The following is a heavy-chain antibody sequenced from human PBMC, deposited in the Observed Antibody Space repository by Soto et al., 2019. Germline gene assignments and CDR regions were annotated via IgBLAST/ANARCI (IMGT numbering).Heavy chain of an antibody. CDR1: GFTFSSYS. CDR3: ARYNRDVSDYTWSDP. D-gene: IGHD3-10*01. J-gene: IGHJ5*02. Sequence: GGSLRLSCAASGFTFSSYSMNWVRQAPGKGLEWVSSISSSSYIYYADSVKGRFTISRDNATNSLYLQMNSLRAEDTAVYYCARYNRDVSDYTWSDPWGQGTLVTISS. CDR2: ISSSSYI. V-gene: IGHV3-21*01.